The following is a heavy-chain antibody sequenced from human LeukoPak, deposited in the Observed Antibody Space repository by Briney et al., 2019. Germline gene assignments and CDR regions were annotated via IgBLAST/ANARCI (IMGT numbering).Heavy chain of an antibody. CDR2: ISANDGNT. V-gene: IGHV1-18*01. J-gene: IGHJ4*02. D-gene: IGHD2-2*01. CDR1: GYTLTSYG. CDR3: ARESHVTREDY. Sequence: ASVKVSCKASGYTLTSYGISWVRQAPGQGLEWMGCISANDGNTDYPQKLQGRVTLTTDTSTSTAYTELRSLRSDDTAVYYCARESHVTREDYWGQGTLVTVSS.